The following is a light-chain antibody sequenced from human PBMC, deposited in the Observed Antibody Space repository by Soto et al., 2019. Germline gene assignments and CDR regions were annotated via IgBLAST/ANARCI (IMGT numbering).Light chain of an antibody. CDR2: GAS. Sequence: EIVIAQSPGTLSVSPGERSTLSCRASQSVSSNLAWYQQKPGQAPRLLIYGASTRATGIPARFSGSGSGTEFTLTISSLQSEDFAVYYCQQYNNWPRTFGQGTKV. CDR3: QQYNNWPRT. V-gene: IGKV3-15*01. CDR1: QSVSSN. J-gene: IGKJ1*01.